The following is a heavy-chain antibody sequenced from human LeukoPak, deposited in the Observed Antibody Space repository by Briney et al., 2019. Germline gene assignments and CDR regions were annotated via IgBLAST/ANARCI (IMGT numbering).Heavy chain of an antibody. CDR1: GFTFSTYG. CDR3: ARGGRTTWHGMDV. Sequence: GGSLRLSCAASGFTFSTYGMHWVRQAPGKGLEWVAVIWYDGSNKNYADSVKGRFTISRDNSKNTLYLQMNSLRAEDTAVYYCARGGRTTWHGMDVWGQGTTVTVSS. D-gene: IGHD4-17*01. CDR2: IWYDGSNK. J-gene: IGHJ6*02. V-gene: IGHV3-33*01.